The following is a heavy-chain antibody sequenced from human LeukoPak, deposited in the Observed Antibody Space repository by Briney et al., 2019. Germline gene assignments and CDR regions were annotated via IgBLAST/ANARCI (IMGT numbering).Heavy chain of an antibody. Sequence: GESLRLSCAVSRLSLSNNYMTWVRHAPGRGREWDSLIYRGGREDYVDTVEGRYTISRDNSKNALYLQVNSLRPEDAAVYYCASWAVCDGSAYWHDIWRQGAMVSVSS. CDR3: ASWAVCDGSAYWHDI. J-gene: IGHJ3*02. CDR1: RLSLSNNY. V-gene: IGHV3-53*01. D-gene: IGHD3-22*01. CDR2: IYRGGRE.